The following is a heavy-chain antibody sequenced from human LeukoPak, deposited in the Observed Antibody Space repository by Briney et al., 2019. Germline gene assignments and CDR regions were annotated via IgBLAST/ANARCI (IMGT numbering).Heavy chain of an antibody. D-gene: IGHD2-2*01. CDR2: IYYSGST. CDR3: ARPAAYCSSTSCYHNWFDP. V-gene: IGHV4-59*08. Sequence: SETLSLTCTVSGGSISSYYWSWIRQPPGKGLEWIGYIYYSGSTNYNPSLKSRVTISVDTSKNQFSLKLSSVTAADTAVYYCARPAAYCSSTSCYHNWFDPWGQGTLVTVSS. CDR1: GGSISSYY. J-gene: IGHJ5*02.